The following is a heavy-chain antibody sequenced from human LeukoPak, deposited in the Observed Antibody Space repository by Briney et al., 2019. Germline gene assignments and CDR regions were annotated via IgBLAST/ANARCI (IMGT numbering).Heavy chain of an antibody. D-gene: IGHD3-10*01. CDR1: GYTFTGYY. CDR3: AMAYGSGSYYFDY. V-gene: IGHV1-2*02. CDR2: INPNSGGT. J-gene: IGHJ4*02. Sequence: ASVKVSCKASGYTFTGYYMHWVRQAPGQGLEWMGWINPNSGGTNYAQKSQGRVTMTRDTSISTAYMELSRLRSDDTAVYYCAMAYGSGSYYFDYWGQGTLVTVSS.